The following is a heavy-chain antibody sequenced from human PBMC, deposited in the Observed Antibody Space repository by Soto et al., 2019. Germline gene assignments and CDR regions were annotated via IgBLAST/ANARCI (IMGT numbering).Heavy chain of an antibody. CDR3: ARPAGGEAFDI. D-gene: IGHD3-10*01. Sequence: SVKVSCKASGGTFSSYTISWVRQAPGQGLEWMGRIIPILGIANYAQKFQGRVTITADKSTSTAYMELSSLRSEDTAVYYCARPAGGEAFDIWGQGTMVTVPS. CDR2: IIPILGIA. CDR1: GGTFSSYT. J-gene: IGHJ3*02. V-gene: IGHV1-69*02.